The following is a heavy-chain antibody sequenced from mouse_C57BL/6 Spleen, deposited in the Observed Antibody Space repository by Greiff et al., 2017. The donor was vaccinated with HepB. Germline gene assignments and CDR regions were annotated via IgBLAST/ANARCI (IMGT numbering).Heavy chain of an antibody. CDR2: INPNNGGT. Sequence: VQLKESGPELVKPGASVKIPCKASGYTFTDYNMDWVKQSHGKSLEWIGDINPNNGGTIYNQKFKGKATLTVDKSSSTAYMELRSLTSEDTAVYYCAREEIYDGYPWFAYWGQGTLVTVSA. D-gene: IGHD2-3*01. V-gene: IGHV1-18*01. CDR3: AREEIYDGYPWFAY. J-gene: IGHJ3*01. CDR1: GYTFTDYN.